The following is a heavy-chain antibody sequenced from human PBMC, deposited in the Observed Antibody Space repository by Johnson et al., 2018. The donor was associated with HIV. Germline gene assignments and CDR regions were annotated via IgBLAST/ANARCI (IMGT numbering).Heavy chain of an antibody. J-gene: IGHJ3*02. Sequence: LVESGGGLKQPGGSLRLSCAASGFTFSSYDMHWVRQATGKGLEWVSTIGTAGDTYYPGSVKGRFTVSREDAKNSLYLQMNSLRAGDTALYYCARAVCRGGRCYSHDAFDIWGQGTMVTVSS. CDR1: GFTFSSYD. CDR3: ARAVCRGGRCYSHDAFDI. V-gene: IGHV3-13*01. CDR2: IGTAGDT. D-gene: IGHD2-15*01.